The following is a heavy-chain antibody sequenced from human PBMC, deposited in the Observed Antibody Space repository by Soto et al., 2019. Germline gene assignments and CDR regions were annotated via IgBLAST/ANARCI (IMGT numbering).Heavy chain of an antibody. D-gene: IGHD3-22*01. CDR2: ISSSGSTI. V-gene: IGHV3-11*01. CDR1: GFTFSDYY. Sequence: PGGSLRLSCAASGFTFSDYYMSWIRQAPGKGLEWVSYISSSGSTIYYADSVKGRFTISRDNAKNSLYLQMNSLRAEDTAVYYCARNYYYDSSGYYYGWFDPWGQGTLVTVSS. J-gene: IGHJ5*02. CDR3: ARNYYYDSSGYYYGWFDP.